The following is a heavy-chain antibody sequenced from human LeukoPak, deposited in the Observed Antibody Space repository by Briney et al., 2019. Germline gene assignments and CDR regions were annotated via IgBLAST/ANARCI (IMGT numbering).Heavy chain of an antibody. D-gene: IGHD6-13*01. J-gene: IGHJ4*02. CDR1: GFSFSKYN. CDR2: ISSGGSCI. V-gene: IGHV3-21*01. CDR3: AREFIGSWYWDS. Sequence: GGSLRLSCAASGFSFSKYNMNWVRQAPGKGLEWVSSISSGGSCIYYADSVKGRFTISRDNTKNSLYLQMNSLRAEDTAVYLCAREFIGSWYWDSWGQGTLVTVSS.